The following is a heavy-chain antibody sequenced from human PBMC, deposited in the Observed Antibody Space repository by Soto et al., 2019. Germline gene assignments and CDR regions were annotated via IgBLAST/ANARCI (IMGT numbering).Heavy chain of an antibody. D-gene: IGHD3-16*01. CDR2: IYYSGNT. V-gene: IGHV4-39*01. Sequence: SETLSLTCTVSGGSLGSSSYYWGWIRQSPGKGLEWIGNIYYSGNTFYNPSLKSRVTISVDTSKNQFYLHLSSVTAADTAIFYGAAFAAPAPTHFDFGGRGPLVPVPS. J-gene: IGHJ4*02. CDR3: AAFAAPAPTHFDF. CDR1: GGSLGSSSYY.